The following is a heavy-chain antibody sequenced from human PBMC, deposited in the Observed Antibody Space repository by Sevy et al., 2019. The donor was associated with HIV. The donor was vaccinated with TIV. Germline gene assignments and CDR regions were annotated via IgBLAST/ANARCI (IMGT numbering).Heavy chain of an antibody. CDR2: IYPGDSDT. V-gene: IGHV5-51*01. J-gene: IGHJ4*02. Sequence: GESLKISCKGSGYSFTSYWIGWVRQMPGKGLEWMGIIYPGDSDTRYSPSFQGQVTISADKSISTAYLQWSSLKASDTAMYYCARLITEAALTAMVTSGPAYFDYWGQGTLVTVSS. CDR1: GYSFTSYW. CDR3: ARLITEAALTAMVTSGPAYFDY. D-gene: IGHD5-18*01.